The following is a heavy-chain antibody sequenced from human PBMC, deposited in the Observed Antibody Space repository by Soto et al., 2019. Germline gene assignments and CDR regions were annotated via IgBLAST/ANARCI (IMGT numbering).Heavy chain of an antibody. J-gene: IGHJ6*02. CDR2: ISHDGSKK. CDR3: ARSSYDDVLTGWSMDV. V-gene: IGHV3-30*09. CDR1: GFIFSDYY. D-gene: IGHD3-9*01. Sequence: QVQLVEFGGGVVQPGRSLRLSCAASGFIFSDYYMHWVRQAPGKGLEWVAVISHDGSKKYYADSVKGRFAISRDNSKNXLYLQMNSLRPDDTAVNYCARSSYDDVLTGWSMDVWGQGTMVTVSS.